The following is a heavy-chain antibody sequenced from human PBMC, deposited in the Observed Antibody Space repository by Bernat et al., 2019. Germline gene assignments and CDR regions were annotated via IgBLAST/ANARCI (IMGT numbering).Heavy chain of an antibody. J-gene: IGHJ5*02. CDR3: ARDTHDSSGYYAPGAS. CDR2: IYSGGST. Sequence: EVQLVESGGGLVQPGGSLRLPCAASGFTVSSNYMSWVRQAPGKGLEWVSVIYSGGSTYYADSVKGGFTISRDNSKNTLYLQMNSLRAEDTAVYYCARDTHDSSGYYAPGASWGQGTLVTVSS. D-gene: IGHD3-22*01. V-gene: IGHV3-66*01. CDR1: GFTVSSNY.